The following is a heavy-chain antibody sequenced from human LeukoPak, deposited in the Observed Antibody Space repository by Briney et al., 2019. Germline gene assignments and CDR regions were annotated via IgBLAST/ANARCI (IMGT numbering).Heavy chain of an antibody. CDR3: ARDGPAGYGDSSRYYFFGRDV. J-gene: IGHJ6*04. CDR1: GFTFSNYA. V-gene: IGHV3-23*01. CDR2: ISGSGGST. Sequence: GGSLRLSCAASGFTFSNYAMNWVRQAPGKGLEWVCAISGSGGSTYYEDSVSGRVTISRDNSKNTLYLQMNSVRAEDTAVYYCARDGPAGYGDSSRYYFFGRDVGGEGTTVTVSS. D-gene: IGHD4-17*01.